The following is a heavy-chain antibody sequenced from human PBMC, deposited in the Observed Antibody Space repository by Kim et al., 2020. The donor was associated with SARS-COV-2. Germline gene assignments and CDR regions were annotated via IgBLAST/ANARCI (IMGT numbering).Heavy chain of an antibody. J-gene: IGHJ6*02. Sequence: SETLSLTCTVSGGSISSYYWSWIRQPPGKGLEWIGYIYYSGSTNYNPSLKSRVTISVDTSKNQFSLKLSSVTAADTAVYYCASSNGRAAGPYYYYGTDVWGQGTPVTVSS. D-gene: IGHD6-13*01. V-gene: IGHV4-59*08. CDR1: GGSISSYY. CDR2: IYYSGST. CDR3: ASSNGRAAGPYYYYGTDV.